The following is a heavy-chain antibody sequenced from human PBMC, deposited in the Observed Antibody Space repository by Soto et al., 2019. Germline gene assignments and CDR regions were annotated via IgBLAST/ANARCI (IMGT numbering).Heavy chain of an antibody. J-gene: IGHJ4*02. Sequence: QVQLQESGPGLVKPSETLSLTCTVSGGTISSWYWSWIRQPPGKGLEWIGYIYYSGSTNCNPALKSRVPISVHTSNTQFSLTLSSVTAADTAVYYCARRYGSAIDYWGQGTLVTVSS. CDR3: ARRYGSAIDY. CDR1: GGTISSWY. V-gene: IGHV4-59*08. D-gene: IGHD1-26*01. CDR2: IYYSGST.